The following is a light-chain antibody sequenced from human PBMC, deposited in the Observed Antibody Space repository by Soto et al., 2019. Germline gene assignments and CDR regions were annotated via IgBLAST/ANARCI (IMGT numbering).Light chain of an antibody. CDR3: SSYTRSSTYV. CDR1: SSDVGGDYNF. J-gene: IGLJ1*01. CDR2: DVT. Sequence: QSALTQPASVSGSPGQSIAISCTGTSSDVGGDYNFVSWYQQHPGKVPKLIIYDVTNRPSGVSNRFSGSKSGNTASLTINGLQAEDEADYYCSSYTRSSTYVFGTGTKLTVL. V-gene: IGLV2-14*01.